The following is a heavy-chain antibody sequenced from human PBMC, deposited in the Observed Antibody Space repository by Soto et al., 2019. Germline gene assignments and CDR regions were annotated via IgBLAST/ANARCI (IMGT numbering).Heavy chain of an antibody. Sequence: VQLLESGGGLVQPGGSLRLSCAASGFTFSSYAISWVRQAPGQGLEWMGGIIPIFGTANYAQKFQGRVTITADESTSTAYRELSSRRSEDTAVYYCARDRAVTFGGVIVRNRYFDLWGRGTLVTVSS. CDR1: GFTFSSYA. CDR2: IIPIFGTA. D-gene: IGHD3-16*02. J-gene: IGHJ2*01. CDR3: ARDRAVTFGGVIVRNRYFDL. V-gene: IGHV1-69*01.